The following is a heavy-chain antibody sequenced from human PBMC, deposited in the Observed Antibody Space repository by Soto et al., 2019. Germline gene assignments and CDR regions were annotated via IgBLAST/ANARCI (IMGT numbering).Heavy chain of an antibody. J-gene: IGHJ4*01. CDR1: GYTFTRSG. Sequence: GASVKVSCKASGYTFTRSGISWVRQAPGQGLEWMGWISTYNGDTNYAQTFQGWVTMTRDTSISTVYMELSRLKSDDTAVYYCARITGTYNAFDYWGHGTLVTVSS. D-gene: IGHD1-26*01. CDR3: ARITGTYNAFDY. V-gene: IGHV1-18*01. CDR2: ISTYNGDT.